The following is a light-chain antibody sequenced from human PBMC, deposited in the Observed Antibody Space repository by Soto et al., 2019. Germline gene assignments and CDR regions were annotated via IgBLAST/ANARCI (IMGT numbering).Light chain of an antibody. Sequence: QSVLTQPASVSGSPGQSITISCTGTSSDVGGYNYVSWYQQHPGKAPKLMIYDVGDRPSGVSNRFSGSKSGNTASLTISGLQAEDEADYYCSSYTSGFYVFGTGTKVTVL. V-gene: IGLV2-14*01. CDR1: SSDVGGYNY. J-gene: IGLJ1*01. CDR2: DVG. CDR3: SSYTSGFYV.